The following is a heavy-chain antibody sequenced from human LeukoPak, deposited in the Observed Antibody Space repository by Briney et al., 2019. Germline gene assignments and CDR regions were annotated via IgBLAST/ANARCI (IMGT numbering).Heavy chain of an antibody. CDR2: IYTSGST. CDR1: GGSITNYY. CDR3: ARGCSSTSCWLRMDV. J-gene: IGHJ6*02. D-gene: IGHD2-2*01. Sequence: PSETLSLTCTVSGGSITNYYWSWIRQPAGKGLEWIGRIYTSGSTSYNPSLKSRVTMSVDTSKNQFSLKLSSVTAADTAVYYCARGCSSTSCWLRMDVWGQGTTVTASS. V-gene: IGHV4-4*07.